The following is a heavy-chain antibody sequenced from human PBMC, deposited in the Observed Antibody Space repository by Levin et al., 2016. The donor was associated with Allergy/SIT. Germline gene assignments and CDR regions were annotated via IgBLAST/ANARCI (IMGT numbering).Heavy chain of an antibody. D-gene: IGHD2-8*01. CDR3: ARDDDTNSHYSKFHF. CDR2: IWYDGSKQ. J-gene: IGHJ4*02. CDR1: GSTFPNHG. V-gene: IGHV3-33*01. Sequence: GGSLRLSCAASGSTFPNHGIHWVRQAPGKGLEWVAVIWYDGSKQYYADSVKGRFTISRDDSKNTVYLQMNSLSVEDTAVYYCARDDDTNSHYSKFHFWGQGTLVTVSS.